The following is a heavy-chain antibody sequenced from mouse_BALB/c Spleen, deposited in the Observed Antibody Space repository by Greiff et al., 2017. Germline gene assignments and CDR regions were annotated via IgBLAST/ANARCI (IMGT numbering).Heavy chain of an antibody. Sequence: EVQLKESGPELVKPGASVKMSCKASGYTFTSYVMHWVKQKPGQGLEWIGYINPYNDGTKYNEKFKGKATLTSDKSSSTAYMELSSLTSEDSAVYYCARDYGYVRFAYWGQGTLVTVSA. D-gene: IGHD1-2*01. CDR2: INPYNDGT. CDR1: GYTFTSYV. CDR3: ARDYGYVRFAY. V-gene: IGHV1-14*01. J-gene: IGHJ3*01.